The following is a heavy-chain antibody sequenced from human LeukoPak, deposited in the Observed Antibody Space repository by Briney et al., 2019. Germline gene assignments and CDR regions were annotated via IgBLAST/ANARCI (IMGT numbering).Heavy chain of an antibody. CDR1: GGSINNYY. D-gene: IGHD6-13*01. V-gene: IGHV4-59*08. CDR2: IYYSGST. J-gene: IGHJ4*02. CDR3: ARQGGYSSSPDF. Sequence: SETLSLTCTLSGGSINNYYWNWIRQPPGKGLEWIGYIYYSGSTNYNPSLKSRVTISVDTSKNQFSLKLNSVTAADTAVYYCARQGGYSSSPDFWGQGTLVTVSP.